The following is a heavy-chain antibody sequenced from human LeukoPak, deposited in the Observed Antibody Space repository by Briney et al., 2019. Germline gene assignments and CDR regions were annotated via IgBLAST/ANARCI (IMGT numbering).Heavy chain of an antibody. V-gene: IGHV1-18*01. Sequence: ASVKVSCKASGYTFTSYGISWVRQAPGQGLDWMGWISAYNGNTKYAQKLQGRVTMTTDTSTSTAYMELRSLRSDDTAAYYCARAGLGPVYYYMDVWGKGTTVTVSS. D-gene: IGHD3-10*01. CDR1: GYTFTSYG. CDR3: ARAGLGPVYYYMDV. CDR2: ISAYNGNT. J-gene: IGHJ6*03.